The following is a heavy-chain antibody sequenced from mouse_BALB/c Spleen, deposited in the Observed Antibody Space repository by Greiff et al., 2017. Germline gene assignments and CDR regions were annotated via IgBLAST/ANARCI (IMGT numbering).Heavy chain of an antibody. Sequence: EVMLVESGGGLVQPGGSRKLSCAASGFTFSSFGMHWVRQAPEKGLEWVAYISSGSSTIYYVDTVKGRFTISRDNPKNTLFLQMTSLRSEDTAMYYCARSGDYGSYYYAIDYWGQGTSVTVSS. V-gene: IGHV5-17*02. CDR3: ARSGDYGSYYYAIDY. CDR1: GFTFSSFG. J-gene: IGHJ4*01. CDR2: ISSGSSTI. D-gene: IGHD2-4*01.